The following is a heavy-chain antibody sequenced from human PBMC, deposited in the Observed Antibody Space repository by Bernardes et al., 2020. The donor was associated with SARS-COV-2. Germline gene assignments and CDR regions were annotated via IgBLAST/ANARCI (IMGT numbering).Heavy chain of an antibody. CDR3: ARGPYCPGGICTFYGMDV. D-gene: IGHD2-8*02. V-gene: IGHV3-21*06. J-gene: IGHJ6*02. Sequence: GGSLRLSCAASGFTFSTYSLNWVRQAPGKGLEWVSSISSSASYKYYADSMKGRFTISRDNAKNSLYLEMNSLRAEDTAVYYCARGPYCPGGICTFYGMDVWSQGTTVTVSS. CDR2: ISSSASYK. CDR1: GFTFSTYS.